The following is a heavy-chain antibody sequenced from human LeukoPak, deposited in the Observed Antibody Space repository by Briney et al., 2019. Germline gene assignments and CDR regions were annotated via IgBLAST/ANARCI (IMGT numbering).Heavy chain of an antibody. CDR3: AREYSRYSGTYYDY. V-gene: IGHV1-2*02. J-gene: IGHJ4*02. Sequence: GASVKVSCKTSGYTFTGHFIHWVRQAPGQGLEWMGWSNPNSGDTNYAQKFQGRVTMTRDTSISTAYMELSRVTSDDTAVYYCAREYSRYSGTYYDYWGQGTLVTAAS. CDR1: GYTFTGHF. D-gene: IGHD5-12*01. CDR2: SNPNSGDT.